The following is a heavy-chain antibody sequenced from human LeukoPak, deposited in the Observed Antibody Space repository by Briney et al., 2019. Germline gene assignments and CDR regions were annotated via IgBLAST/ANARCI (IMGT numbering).Heavy chain of an antibody. V-gene: IGHV4-59*12. J-gene: IGHJ4*02. D-gene: IGHD3-9*01. Sequence: SETLSLTCTVSAGSINNYYWSWIRQPPGKGLEWIGYIYYSGSTNYNPSLKSRVTISVDTSKNQLSLKLSSVTAADTAVYYCARGSLIGDILTGYIVYYFDYWGQGTLVTVSS. CDR1: AGSINNYY. CDR2: IYYSGST. CDR3: ARGSLIGDILTGYIVYYFDY.